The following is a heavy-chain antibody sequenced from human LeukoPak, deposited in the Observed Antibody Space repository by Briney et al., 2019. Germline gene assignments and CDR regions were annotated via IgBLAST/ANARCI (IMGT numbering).Heavy chain of an antibody. CDR1: GGSISSSSYY. CDR3: ASSVVVPSAADY. V-gene: IGHV4-39*07. Sequence: PSETLSLTCTVSGGSISSSSYYWGWIRQPPGKGLEWIGSIYYSGSTYYNPSLKSRVTISVDMSKNQFSLKVTSMTAADTAVYYCASSVVVPSAADYWGQGTLVTVSS. CDR2: IYYSGST. J-gene: IGHJ4*02. D-gene: IGHD2-2*01.